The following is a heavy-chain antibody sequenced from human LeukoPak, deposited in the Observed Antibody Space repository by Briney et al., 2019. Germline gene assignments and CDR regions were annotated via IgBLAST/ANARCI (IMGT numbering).Heavy chain of an antibody. J-gene: IGHJ4*02. Sequence: SVKVSCKASGGTFSSYAISWVRQAPGQGLEWMGRIIPILGIANYAQKFQGRVTITADKSTSTAYMELSSLRSEDTAVYYCARDKGLMGSSGLQGYYFDYWGQGTLVTVSS. CDR2: IIPILGIA. CDR1: GGTFSSYA. CDR3: ARDKGLMGSSGLQGYYFDY. D-gene: IGHD3-22*01. V-gene: IGHV1-69*04.